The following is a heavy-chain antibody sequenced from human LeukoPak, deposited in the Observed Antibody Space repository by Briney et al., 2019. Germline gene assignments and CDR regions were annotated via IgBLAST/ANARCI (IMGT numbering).Heavy chain of an antibody. V-gene: IGHV1-69*06. Sequence: ASVKVSCKASGGTFSSYAISWVRQAPGQGLEWMGRIIPIFGTANYAQKFQGRVTITAGKSTSTAYMELSSLSSEDTAVYYCARGTRVLRFLEWSNWFDPWGQGTLVTVSS. CDR3: ARGTRVLRFLEWSNWFDP. CDR2: IIPIFGTA. D-gene: IGHD3-3*01. J-gene: IGHJ5*02. CDR1: GGTFSSYA.